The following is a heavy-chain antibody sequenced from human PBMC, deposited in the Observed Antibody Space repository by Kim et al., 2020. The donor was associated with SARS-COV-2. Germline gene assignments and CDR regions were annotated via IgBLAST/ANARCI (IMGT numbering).Heavy chain of an antibody. Sequence: GGSLRLSCAASGFTFSSYAMHWVRQAPGKGLEWVAVISYDGSNKYYVDSVKGRFTISRDNSKNTLYLQMNSLRAEDTAVYYCAREEETDIVVVPAAHQGSCYYYGMGVWGQGTTVTVSS. CDR1: GFTFSSYA. V-gene: IGHV3-30*04. CDR2: ISYDGSNK. D-gene: IGHD2-2*01. CDR3: AREEETDIVVVPAAHQGSCYYYGMGV. J-gene: IGHJ6*02.